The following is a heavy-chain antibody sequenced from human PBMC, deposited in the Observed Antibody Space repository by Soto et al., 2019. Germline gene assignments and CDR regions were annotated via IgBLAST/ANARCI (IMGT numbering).Heavy chain of an antibody. CDR2: ISYSGST. D-gene: IGHD2-15*01. CDR1: GASISTYY. Sequence: LSLTCTVSGASISTYYWSWIRQPPGKGLEWIGYISYSGSTNYNPSLKSRVTISFDASKNEISLQVRSATAADAAVYYCARDLKEYCSDGKCNWFDPWGQGTLVTVSS. J-gene: IGHJ5*02. CDR3: ARDLKEYCSDGKCNWFDP. V-gene: IGHV4-59*01.